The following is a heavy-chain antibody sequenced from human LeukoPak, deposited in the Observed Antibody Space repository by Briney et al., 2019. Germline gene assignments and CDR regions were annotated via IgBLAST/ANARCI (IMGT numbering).Heavy chain of an antibody. D-gene: IGHD3-10*01. V-gene: IGHV3-11*04. J-gene: IGHJ4*02. CDR1: GFTFSDYY. CDR3: ARAYYYGSGSYYPYYFDY. Sequence: PGGSLRLSCAASGFTFSDYYMSWIRQAPGKGLEWVSYISDTGSTIYYADSVKGRFTISRDNAKNSLYLQMNSLRPEDTAVYYCARAYYYGSGSYYPYYFDYRGQGTLVTVSS. CDR2: ISDTGSTI.